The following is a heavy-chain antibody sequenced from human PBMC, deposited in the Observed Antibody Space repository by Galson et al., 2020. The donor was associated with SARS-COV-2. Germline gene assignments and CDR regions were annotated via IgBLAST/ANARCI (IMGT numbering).Heavy chain of an antibody. J-gene: IGHJ6*02. Sequence: SETLSLTCAVSGGSISSSNWWSWVRQPPGQGLEWIGEIYHSGSTNYNPSLKSRVTISVDKSKNQFSMKLSSVTAADTAVYYCASYSSSYYYYGMDVWGQGTTVTVSS. CDR2: IYHSGST. CDR3: ASYSSSYYYYGMDV. D-gene: IGHD6-6*01. CDR1: GGSISSSNW. V-gene: IGHV4-4*02.